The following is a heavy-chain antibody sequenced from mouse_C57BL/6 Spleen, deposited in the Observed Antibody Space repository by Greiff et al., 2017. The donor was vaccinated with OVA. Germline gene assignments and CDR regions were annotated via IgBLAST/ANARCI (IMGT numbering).Heavy chain of an antibody. D-gene: IGHD2-2*01. CDR2: INPGSGGT. CDR3: ARRGVTTGGFAY. V-gene: IGHV1-54*01. Sequence: VQLQQSGAELVRPGTSVKVSCKASGYAFTNYLIEWVKQRPGQGLEWIGVINPGSGGTNYNEKFKGKATLTAEKSSSTAYMQLSSLTSEDSAVYFCARRGVTTGGFAYWGQGTLVTVSA. CDR1: GYAFTNYL. J-gene: IGHJ3*01.